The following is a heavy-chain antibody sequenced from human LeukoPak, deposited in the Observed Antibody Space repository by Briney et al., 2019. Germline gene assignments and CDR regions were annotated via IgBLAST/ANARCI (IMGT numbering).Heavy chain of an antibody. CDR2: MNPNSGNT. Sequence: ASVKVSCKASGYTFTSYDINWVRQATGQGLEWMGWMNPNSGNTGYAQKFQGRVTMTRDTSISTAYMELSRLRSDDTAVYYCARVDGEYYFDYWGQGTLVTVSS. J-gene: IGHJ4*02. V-gene: IGHV1-8*01. CDR1: GYTFTSYD. CDR3: ARVDGEYYFDY.